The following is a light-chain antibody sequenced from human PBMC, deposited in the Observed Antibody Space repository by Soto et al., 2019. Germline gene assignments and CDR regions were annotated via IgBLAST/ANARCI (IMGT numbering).Light chain of an antibody. Sequence: ENRVTQSPGTLSLSPGERATLSCRASQSIGTNYVSWFQQKPDQAPTLLIYAASRRATGIPDRFSGSGSGTEFTLTISRLEPEDFAVYFCQQYSSTPRTFGQGTKVEFK. J-gene: IGKJ1*01. CDR2: AAS. V-gene: IGKV3-20*01. CDR3: QQYSSTPRT. CDR1: QSIGTNY.